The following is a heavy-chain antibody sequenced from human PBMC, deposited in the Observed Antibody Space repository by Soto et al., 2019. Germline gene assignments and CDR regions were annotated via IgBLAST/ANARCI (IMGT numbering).Heavy chain of an antibody. V-gene: IGHV1-8*01. CDR3: AREAASDPSFYYHYMDV. Sequence: QEQLVQSGAEVKKPGAPVKVSCKASGYTFTSYNINWVRQATGQGLEWMGWMNPKSGNTGYAEKFQGRVTMTRNSSINTAFMELSGLRSEDTAVYYCAREAASDPSFYYHYMDVWGKGTTVTVSS. CDR1: GYTFTSYN. D-gene: IGHD6-25*01. J-gene: IGHJ6*03. CDR2: MNPKSGNT.